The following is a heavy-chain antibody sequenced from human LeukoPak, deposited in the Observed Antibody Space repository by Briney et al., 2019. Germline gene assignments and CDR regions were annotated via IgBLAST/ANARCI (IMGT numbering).Heavy chain of an antibody. Sequence: PGGSLRLSCAASGFTFSNAWMSWVRQAPGKGLEWVGRIKSKTDGGTTDYAAPVKGRFTISRDDSKNTLYLQMNSLKTEDTAVYYCTTLYYDIPGVVDVWGQGTTVTVSS. J-gene: IGHJ6*02. CDR3: TTLYYDIPGVVDV. V-gene: IGHV3-15*01. CDR2: IKSKTDGGTT. D-gene: IGHD3-9*01. CDR1: GFTFSNAW.